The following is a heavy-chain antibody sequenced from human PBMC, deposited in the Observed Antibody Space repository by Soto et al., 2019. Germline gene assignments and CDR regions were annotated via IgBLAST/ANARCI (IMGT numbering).Heavy chain of an antibody. D-gene: IGHD6-19*01. Sequence: PSETLSLTCAVYGGSFSGYYWSWIRQPPGKGLEWIGEINHSGSTNYNPSLKSRVTISVDTSKNQFSLKASDTAMYYCSTHNSGFEPFDHWGQGTLVTVSS. V-gene: IGHV4-34*01. CDR1: GGSFSGYY. CDR3: STHNSGFEPFDH. CDR2: INHSGST. J-gene: IGHJ4*02.